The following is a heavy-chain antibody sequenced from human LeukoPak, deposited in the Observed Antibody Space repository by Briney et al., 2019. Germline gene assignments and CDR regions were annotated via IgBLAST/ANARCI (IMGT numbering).Heavy chain of an antibody. D-gene: IGHD6-19*01. CDR1: GYTFTDYY. V-gene: IGHV1-69-2*01. CDR3: ATGRIAVVGTSWFDP. CDR2: VDPEDGET. J-gene: IGHJ5*02. Sequence: ASVKVSCKVSGYTFTDYYMHWVQQAPGKGLEWMGLVDPEDGETIYAEKFQGRVTITADTSTDTACMELSRLRSEDTAVYYCATGRIAVVGTSWFDPWGQGTLVTVSS.